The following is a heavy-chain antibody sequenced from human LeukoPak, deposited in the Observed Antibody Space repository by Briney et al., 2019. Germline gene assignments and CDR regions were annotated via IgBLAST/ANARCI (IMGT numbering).Heavy chain of an antibody. J-gene: IGHJ4*02. D-gene: IGHD1-7*01. Sequence: PGESLRLSCAASGFTFSSYWMHWVRQAPGKGLVWVSRINSDGSSTSYADSVKGRFTISRDNAKNTLYLQMNSLRAEDTAVYYCARDSRRELRAFDYWGQGTLVTVSS. V-gene: IGHV3-74*01. CDR1: GFTFSSYW. CDR2: INSDGSST. CDR3: ARDSRRELRAFDY.